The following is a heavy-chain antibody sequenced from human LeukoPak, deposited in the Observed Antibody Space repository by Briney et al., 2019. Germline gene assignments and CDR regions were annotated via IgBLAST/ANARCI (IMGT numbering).Heavy chain of an antibody. J-gene: IGHJ4*02. CDR2: ISGSGGST. Sequence: PGGSLRLSCAASGFTFSSYAMSWVRQAPGKGLEWVSAISGSGGSTYYADSVKGRFTISRDNAKNSLYLQMNSLRAEDTAVYYCASGLSSGEPIDYWGQGTLVTVSS. D-gene: IGHD3-16*01. CDR3: ASGLSSGEPIDY. CDR1: GFTFSSYA. V-gene: IGHV3-23*01.